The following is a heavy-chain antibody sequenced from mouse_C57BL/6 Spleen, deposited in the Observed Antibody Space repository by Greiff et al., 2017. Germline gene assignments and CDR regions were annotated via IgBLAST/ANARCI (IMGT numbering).Heavy chain of an antibody. V-gene: IGHV1-61*01. CDR1: GYTFTSYW. J-gene: IGHJ1*03. CDR3: ARWGTGYFDV. D-gene: IGHD3-3*01. Sequence: QVQLQQPGAELVRPGSSVKLSCKASGYTFTSYWMDWVKQRPGQGLEWIGNIYPSDSETHYNQKFKDKATLTVDKSSSTAYMQLSSLTSEDSAVYYCARWGTGYFDVWGTGTTVTVSS. CDR2: IYPSDSET.